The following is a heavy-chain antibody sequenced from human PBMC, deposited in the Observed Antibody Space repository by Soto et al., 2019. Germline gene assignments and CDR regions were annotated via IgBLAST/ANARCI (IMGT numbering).Heavy chain of an antibody. J-gene: IGHJ4*02. CDR1: GYTFTSYN. CDR2: SNSNSGNS. V-gene: IGHV1-8*01. Sequence: GASVKVSCKASGYTFTSYNIDWVRQAPGQGLEWVAGSNSNSGNSDHAQKFQGRLTVTRDTSISTAYMELSSLRSDDTAVYYCVLLGIFDHWRAGTLVTVSS. D-gene: IGHD1-1*01. CDR3: VLLGIFDH.